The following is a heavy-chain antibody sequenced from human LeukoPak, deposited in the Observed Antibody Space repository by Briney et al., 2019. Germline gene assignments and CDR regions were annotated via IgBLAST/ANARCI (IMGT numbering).Heavy chain of an antibody. D-gene: IGHD3-9*01. J-gene: IGHJ5*02. V-gene: IGHV1-69*13. CDR1: GCTYSCYA. CDR3: ARNAVLGYFEDHLNWFDP. Sequence: SVKVSCKASGCTYSCYAISWVRQAPGQGLEWMGGIIPIFGTANYAQKFQGRVTITADESTSTAYMELSSLRSEDTAVYYYARNAVLGYFEDHLNWFDPWGQGTLVTVSS. CDR2: IIPIFGTA.